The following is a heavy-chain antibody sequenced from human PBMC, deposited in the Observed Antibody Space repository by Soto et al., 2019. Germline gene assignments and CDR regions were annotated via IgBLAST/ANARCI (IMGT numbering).Heavy chain of an antibody. Sequence: ASVKVSCKASGYTFTSYDINWVRQATGQGLEWMGWMNPNSGNTGYAQKFQGRVTMTRNTSISTAYMELSSLRSEDTAVYYCAKIPYDPKVEYYYSSWDVWGKGTPVPVSS. V-gene: IGHV1-8*01. CDR1: GYTFTSYD. J-gene: IGHJ6*03. CDR3: AKIPYDPKVEYYYSSWDV. D-gene: IGHD3-3*01. CDR2: MNPNSGNT.